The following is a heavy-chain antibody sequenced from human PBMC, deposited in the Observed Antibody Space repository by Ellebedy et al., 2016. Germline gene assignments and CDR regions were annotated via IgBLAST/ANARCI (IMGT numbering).Heavy chain of an antibody. V-gene: IGHV4-34*01. D-gene: IGHD3-10*01. CDR1: AGSFSGYY. CDR3: ARAGPGSGSRFDP. J-gene: IGHJ5*02. CDR2: INHSGST. Sequence: SETLSLXXAVYAGSFSGYYWSWIRQPPGKGLEWIGEINHSGSTNYNPSLKSRVTISVDTSKNQFSLKLSSVTAADTAVYYCARAGPGSGSRFDPWGQGTLVTVSS.